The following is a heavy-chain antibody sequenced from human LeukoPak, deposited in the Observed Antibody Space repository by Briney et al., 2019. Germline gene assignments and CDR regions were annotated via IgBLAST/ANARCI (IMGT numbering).Heavy chain of an antibody. Sequence: PGGSLRLSCAASGFTFSSFSMSWVRQAPGKGLEWISYISSSTNTIYYADSVKGRFTISRDNSKNTLYLQMNSLRAEDTAVYYCAKSPISGTPGYFDYWGQGTLVTVSS. D-gene: IGHD2-15*01. V-gene: IGHV3-48*01. J-gene: IGHJ4*02. CDR2: ISSSTNTI. CDR3: AKSPISGTPGYFDY. CDR1: GFTFSSFS.